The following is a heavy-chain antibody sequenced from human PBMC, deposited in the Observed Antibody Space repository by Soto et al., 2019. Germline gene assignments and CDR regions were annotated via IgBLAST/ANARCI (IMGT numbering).Heavy chain of an antibody. J-gene: IGHJ5*02. CDR3: ARRGGAAAGSYNWFDP. Sequence: QVQLQESGPGLVKPSETLHLTCDVSGGSVSSGNSYWTWIRQPPGKGLEWIGYIYYSGSATYNPSLKRRVTLSVDTSKNQFSLKMTSMTAADTAVYYCARRGGAAAGSYNWFDPWGQGSLVTVSS. CDR1: GGSVSSGNSY. CDR2: IYYSGSA. V-gene: IGHV4-61*01. D-gene: IGHD6-13*01.